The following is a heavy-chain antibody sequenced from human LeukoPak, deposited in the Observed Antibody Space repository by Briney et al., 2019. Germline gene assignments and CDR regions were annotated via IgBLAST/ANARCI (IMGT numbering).Heavy chain of an antibody. D-gene: IGHD1-1*01. CDR1: GYTLTELP. CDR2: FDPEDGET. CDR3: ATRTTGTTDALDI. J-gene: IGHJ3*02. V-gene: IGHV1-24*01. Sequence: ASVKVSCKVFGYTLTELPIHRVRQAPGKGLEWVGGFDPEDGETTYSQKFQGRVTMTEDTSTDTAYMEVSGLRSEDTAVYYCATRTTGTTDALDIWGQGTMVTVSS.